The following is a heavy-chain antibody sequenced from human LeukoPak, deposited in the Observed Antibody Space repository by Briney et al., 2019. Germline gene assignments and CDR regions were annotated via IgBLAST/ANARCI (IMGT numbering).Heavy chain of an antibody. Sequence: PGGSLRLSCAASGFTFSTYWMSWVRQAPGKGLEWVANINQNGSEKYSVDSVKGRFIISRDDAKNSLYLQMNSLRAEDTAIYYCARDWGGPDDCWGQGTLVTVSS. D-gene: IGHD3-16*01. V-gene: IGHV3-7*01. J-gene: IGHJ4*02. CDR3: ARDWGGPDDC. CDR1: GFTFSTYW. CDR2: INQNGSEK.